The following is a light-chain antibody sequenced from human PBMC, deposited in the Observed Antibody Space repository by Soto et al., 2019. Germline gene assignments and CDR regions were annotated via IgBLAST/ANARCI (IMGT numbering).Light chain of an antibody. Sequence: QSVLTQPASVSGSPGQSITISCTGTSSDIGAYNFVSWYQQHPRKAPKLMLYDVNIRPSGVSNRFSGSKSGNTASLTSSGLQAEDEADSSCTSWTTGTTMIFVGGTTLTVL. CDR3: TSWTTGTTMI. V-gene: IGLV2-14*03. CDR2: DVN. CDR1: SSDIGAYNF. J-gene: IGLJ2*01.